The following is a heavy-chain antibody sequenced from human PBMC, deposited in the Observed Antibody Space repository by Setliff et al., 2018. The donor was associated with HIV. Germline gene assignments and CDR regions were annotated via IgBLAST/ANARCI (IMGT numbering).Heavy chain of an antibody. CDR3: ARGDITAVPAAIDMDV. CDR2: INPNSGGT. D-gene: IGHD2-2*01. Sequence: ASVKVSCKASGYTFSGYYMHWVRQAPGQGLEWMGWINPNSGGTNYAQKFQGRVTMTRDTSISTAYMELSRLRSDDTAVYYCARGDITAVPAAIDMDVWGKGTTVTVSS. J-gene: IGHJ6*03. V-gene: IGHV1-2*02. CDR1: GYTFSGYY.